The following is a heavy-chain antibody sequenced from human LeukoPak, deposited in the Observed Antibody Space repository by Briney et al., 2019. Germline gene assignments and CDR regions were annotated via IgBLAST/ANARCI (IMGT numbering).Heavy chain of an antibody. CDR2: IWYDGTNK. V-gene: IGHV3-33*08. CDR3: ARAAYDNSGYLTL. D-gene: IGHD3-22*01. J-gene: IGHJ4*02. CDR1: GFTFSSYA. Sequence: GGSLRLSCAASGFTFSSYAMSWVRQAPGKGLEWVAVIWYDGTNKYYADSVKGRFTISRDSPKNTLYLQMNSLRAEDTAVYYCARAAYDNSGYLTLWGQGTLVTVSS.